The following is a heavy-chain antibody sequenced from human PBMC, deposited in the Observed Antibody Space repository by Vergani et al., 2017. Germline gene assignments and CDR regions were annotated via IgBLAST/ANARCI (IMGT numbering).Heavy chain of an antibody. CDR3: ARDGYYDYVWGSYRLGY. V-gene: IGHV1-24*01. Sequence: QVQLVQSGAEVKKPGASVKVSCKVSGYTLTELSMHWVRQAPGKGLEWMGGFDPEDGETIYAQKFQGRVTMTRDTSISTAYMELSRLRSDDTAVYYCARDGYYDYVWGSYRLGYWGQGTLVTVSS. CDR1: GYTLTELS. CDR2: FDPEDGET. D-gene: IGHD3-16*02. J-gene: IGHJ4*02.